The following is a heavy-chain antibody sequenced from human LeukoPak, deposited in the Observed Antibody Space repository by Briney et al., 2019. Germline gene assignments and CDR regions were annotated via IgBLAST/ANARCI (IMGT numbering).Heavy chain of an antibody. CDR3: ARGIRIVVVPAAKQVYYYMDV. CDR1: GYTFTSYG. D-gene: IGHD2-2*01. Sequence: GASVKVSCKASGYTFTSYGISWVRQAPGQGLEWMGWISAYNGNTNYAQKFQGRVTITRNTSISTAYMELSSLRSEDTAVYYCARGIRIVVVPAAKQVYYYMDVWGKGTTVTVSS. CDR2: ISAYNGNT. V-gene: IGHV1-18*01. J-gene: IGHJ6*03.